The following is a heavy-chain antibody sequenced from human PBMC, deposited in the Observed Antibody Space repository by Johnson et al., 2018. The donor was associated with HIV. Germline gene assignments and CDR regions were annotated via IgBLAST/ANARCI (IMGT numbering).Heavy chain of an antibody. J-gene: IGHJ3*01. CDR1: GFSFSSYA. CDR3: AFESGSYFRHAFDV. V-gene: IGHV3-23*03. CDR2: VYSGGTT. Sequence: VQLVESGGGLVQPGGSLRLSCAASGFSFSSYAMSWVRQAPGRGLESVSVVYSGGTTHYADSVKGRFTISRDNGRNSLYLQMNSLSSEDTAVYSCAFESGSYFRHAFDVWGQGTMVTVSS. D-gene: IGHD1-26*01.